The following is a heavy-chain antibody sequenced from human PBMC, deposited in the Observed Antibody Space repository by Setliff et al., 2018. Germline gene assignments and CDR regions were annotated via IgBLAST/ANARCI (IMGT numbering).Heavy chain of an antibody. J-gene: IGHJ4*01. CDR1: GFTFRSYS. Sequence: LRLSCAASGFTFRSYSMNWVRQAPGKGLEWVSYISSSSSTIYYADSVKGRFTISRDNAKNSLYLQMNSLRAEDTAVYYCARDRGSGSYFLRYFDYWGQEPWSPSPQ. CDR2: ISSSSSTI. D-gene: IGHD1-26*01. V-gene: IGHV3-48*01. CDR3: ARDRGSGSYFLRYFDY.